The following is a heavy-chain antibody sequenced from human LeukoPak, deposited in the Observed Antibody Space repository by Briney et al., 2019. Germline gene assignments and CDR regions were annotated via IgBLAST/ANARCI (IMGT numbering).Heavy chain of an antibody. CDR1: GFTFSSYG. Sequence: GGTLRLSCAASGFTFSSYGMSWVRQAPGKGLEWVSGISGSGGSTYYADSVKGRFTISRDNSKNTLYLQMSSLRAEDTALYYCARAYGSSGYFQLPIDYWGQGALVTVSS. D-gene: IGHD3-22*01. J-gene: IGHJ4*02. CDR3: ARAYGSSGYFQLPIDY. CDR2: ISGSGGST. V-gene: IGHV3-23*01.